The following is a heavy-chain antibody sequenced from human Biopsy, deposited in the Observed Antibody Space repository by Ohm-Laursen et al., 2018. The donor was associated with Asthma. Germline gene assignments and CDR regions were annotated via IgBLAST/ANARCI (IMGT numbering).Heavy chain of an antibody. CDR3: ARVFESSEWGPFYHFGLDV. CDR2: ISSSGSTT. V-gene: IGHV3-11*01. Sequence: SLRLSCAASGFTLSDYYMTWVRQAPGKGLEWVSSISSSGSTTYPAESVKGRFTISRDNAQKSLFLQMGSLRAEDTAIYYCARVFESSEWGPFYHFGLDVWGQGTTVAVSS. CDR1: GFTLSDYY. D-gene: IGHD6-25*01. J-gene: IGHJ6*02.